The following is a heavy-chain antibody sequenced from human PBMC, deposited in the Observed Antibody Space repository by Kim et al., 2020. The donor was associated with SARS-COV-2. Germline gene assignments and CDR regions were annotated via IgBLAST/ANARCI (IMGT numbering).Heavy chain of an antibody. J-gene: IGHJ5*02. D-gene: IGHD2-2*01. Sequence: SETLSLTCTVSGGSISSSSYYWGWIRQPPGKGLEWIGSIYYSGSTYYNPSLESRVTISIDTSKNQFSLKLSSVTAADTAVYYCARHQGVIVVVPGKENWFDPWGQGTLVTVSS. V-gene: IGHV4-39*01. CDR2: IYYSGST. CDR1: GGSISSSSYY. CDR3: ARHQGVIVVVPGKENWFDP.